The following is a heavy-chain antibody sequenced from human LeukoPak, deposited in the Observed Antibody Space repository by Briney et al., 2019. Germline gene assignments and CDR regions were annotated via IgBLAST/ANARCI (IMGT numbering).Heavy chain of an antibody. CDR1: GCTFSSYS. CDR3: ARDPIVVVPSASFYYYMDV. V-gene: IGHV3-21*01. Sequence: GGSLRLSCVASGCTFSSYSMNWVRQAPGKGLDWVSSITSSSTYTYYADSVKGRLTISRDNAKNSLYLQMNSLRAEDTAVYYCARDPIVVVPSASFYYYMDVWGKGTTVTVSS. CDR2: ITSSSTYT. J-gene: IGHJ6*03. D-gene: IGHD2-2*01.